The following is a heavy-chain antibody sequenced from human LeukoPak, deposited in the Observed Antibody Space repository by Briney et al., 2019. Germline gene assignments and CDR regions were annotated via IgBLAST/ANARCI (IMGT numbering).Heavy chain of an antibody. CDR2: ISSSSRYI. CDR3: SRDPGYSSFDY. CDR1: GFTFSSYS. J-gene: IGHJ4*02. D-gene: IGHD4-23*01. Sequence: GGSLRLSCAASGFTFSSYSMNWVRQAPGKGLEWVSCISSSSRYIYYADTVKGRFTISRDKAQNSLFLQMNSLRVDDRPGDYCSRDPGYSSFDYWGQGTLATAPS. V-gene: IGHV3-21*03.